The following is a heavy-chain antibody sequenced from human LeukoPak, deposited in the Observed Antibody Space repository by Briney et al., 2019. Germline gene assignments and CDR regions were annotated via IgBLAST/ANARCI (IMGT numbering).Heavy chain of an antibody. V-gene: IGHV3-48*01. CDR1: GFTFSSYS. Sequence: GGSLRLFCAASGFTFSSYSMNWVRQAPGKGLEWVSYISSSSSTIYYADSVKGRFTISRDNAKNSLYLQMNSLRAEDTAVYYCARETAAGYFDYWGQGTLVTVSS. D-gene: IGHD6-13*01. CDR2: ISSSSSTI. J-gene: IGHJ4*02. CDR3: ARETAAGYFDY.